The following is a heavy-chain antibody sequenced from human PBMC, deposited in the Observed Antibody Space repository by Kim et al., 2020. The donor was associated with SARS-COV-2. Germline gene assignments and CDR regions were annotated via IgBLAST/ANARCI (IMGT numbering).Heavy chain of an antibody. D-gene: IGHD2-15*01. V-gene: IGHV4-4*07. CDR2: MYNNGST. J-gene: IGHJ4*02. CDR3: ARDRWSATSGPRGDRYYFDY. Sequence: SETLSLTCTVSGASISSYFWSWIRQPAGKGPEWVGRMYNNGSTNYNPSLKSRVTMSVDTSKNQFSLKLTSVTAADTAVYYCARDRWSATSGPRGDRYYFDYWGPGTLVTVSS. CDR1: GASISSYF.